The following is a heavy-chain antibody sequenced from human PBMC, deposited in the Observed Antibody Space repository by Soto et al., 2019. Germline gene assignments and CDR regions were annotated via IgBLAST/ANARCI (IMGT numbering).Heavy chain of an antibody. CDR2: INPSGGST. J-gene: IGHJ4*02. CDR3: ARDRCYDILTGRHDLGY. Sequence: ASVKVSCKASGYTFTSYYMHWVRHAPGQGLEWMGIINPSGGSTSYAQKFQGRVTMTRDTSTSTVYMELSSLRSEDTAVYYCARDRCYDILTGRHDLGYSGQGTLVTVSS. CDR1: GYTFTSYY. D-gene: IGHD3-9*01. V-gene: IGHV1-46*03.